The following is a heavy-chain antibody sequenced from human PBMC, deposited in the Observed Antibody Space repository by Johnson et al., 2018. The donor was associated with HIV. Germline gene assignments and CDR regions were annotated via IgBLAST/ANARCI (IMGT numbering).Heavy chain of an antibody. V-gene: IGHV3-15*01. J-gene: IGHJ3*02. CDR1: GFIFSNAW. Sequence: VQLVESGGGLIEPGGSLRLSCAASGFIFSNAWMTWVRQAPGKGLEWVGRIKGKTDGGTTDYAAPVKGRFTISRSESKNTLYLQMNSLRAEDTAVYYCAKERGYDSSGYNRWYVPDAFDIWGQGTMVTVSS. D-gene: IGHD3-22*01. CDR2: IKGKTDGGTT. CDR3: AKERGYDSSGYNRWYVPDAFDI.